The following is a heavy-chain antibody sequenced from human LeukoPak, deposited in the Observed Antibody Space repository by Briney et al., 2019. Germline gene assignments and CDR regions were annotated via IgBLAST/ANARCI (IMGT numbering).Heavy chain of an antibody. CDR2: ISAYNGNT. CDR3: ARRTRSMTGSTVTTANWFDP. Sequence: GASVKVSCKASGYTFTSYGISWVRQAPGQGLEWMGWISAYNGNTNYAQKLQGRVTMTTDTSTSTAYMELWSLRSDDTAVYYCARRTRSMTGSTVTTANWFDPWGQGTLVTVSS. J-gene: IGHJ5*02. D-gene: IGHD4-17*01. CDR1: GYTFTSYG. V-gene: IGHV1-18*01.